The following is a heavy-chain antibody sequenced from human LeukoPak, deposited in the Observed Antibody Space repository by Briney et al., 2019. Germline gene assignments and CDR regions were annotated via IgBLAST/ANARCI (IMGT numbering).Heavy chain of an antibody. J-gene: IGHJ4*02. CDR3: ARLMVRGVIMSSPYNY. Sequence: GGSLRLSCAPSGFTFSSYGMHWVRQAPVKGLEWVAFIRFDGSYRYYADSVKGRFTISRDKSKNTLFLQMNSLRAEDTAVYYCARLMVRGVIMSSPYNYWGQGTLVTVSS. CDR2: IRFDGSYR. D-gene: IGHD3-10*01. CDR1: GFTFSSYG. V-gene: IGHV3-30*02.